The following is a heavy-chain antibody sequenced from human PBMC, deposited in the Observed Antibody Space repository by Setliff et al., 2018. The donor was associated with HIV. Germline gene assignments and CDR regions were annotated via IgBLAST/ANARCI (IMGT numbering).Heavy chain of an antibody. CDR3: ARQIASGYWAFDS. Sequence: KPSETLSLTCTVSSDSIGSRSDFWWGWIRQPPGKGLEWIGSIYHTGQTYDNPSVKSRLTISVDTDENQFSLKLRSVTAAETAVYYCARQIASGYWAFDSWGQGTLVTVSS. J-gene: IGHJ4*02. CDR2: IYHTGQT. V-gene: IGHV4-39*01. D-gene: IGHD3-3*01. CDR1: SDSIGSRSDF.